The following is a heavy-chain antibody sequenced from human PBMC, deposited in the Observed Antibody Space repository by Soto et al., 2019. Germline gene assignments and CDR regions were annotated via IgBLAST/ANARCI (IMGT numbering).Heavy chain of an antibody. CDR3: AKHKGSVTIFGVVSYGMDV. V-gene: IGHV5-51*01. CDR1: GYSFTSYW. CDR2: IYPGDSDT. D-gene: IGHD3-3*01. J-gene: IGHJ6*02. Sequence: GESLKISCKGSGYSFTSYWIGWVRQMPGKGLEWMGIIYPGDSDTRYSPSFQCQVTISADKSISTAYLQWSSLKASDTAMYYCAKHKGSVTIFGVVSYGMDVWGQGTPVTVSS.